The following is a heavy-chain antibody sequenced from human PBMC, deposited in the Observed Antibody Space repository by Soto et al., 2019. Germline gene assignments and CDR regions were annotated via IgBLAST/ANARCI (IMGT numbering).Heavy chain of an antibody. CDR3: AKELHTSSGWSQVIY. CDR1: GFTFSACG. J-gene: IGHJ4*02. Sequence: GGSLRLSCAASGFTFSACGMHWVRQAPGKGLEWVAVISYDGINKYYTDSVKGRFTISRDNSKNMLYLQMNSLRPEDTAVYYCAKELHTSSGWSQVIYWGQGTLVTVSS. CDR2: ISYDGINK. V-gene: IGHV3-30*18. D-gene: IGHD6-19*01.